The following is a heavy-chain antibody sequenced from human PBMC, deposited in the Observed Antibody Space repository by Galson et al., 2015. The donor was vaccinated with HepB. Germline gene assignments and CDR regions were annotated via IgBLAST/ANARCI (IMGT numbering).Heavy chain of an antibody. CDR3: ARHLSGAGAFDI. CDR2: VNTDGSTT. Sequence: SLRLSCAASGFTFINYWMHWVRQAPGKGLVWVSRVNTDGSTTACADSVKGRFTISKDNPKNTLYLQMNSLRAEDTAVYYCARHLSGAGAFDIWGQGTMVTVSS. CDR1: GFTFINYW. D-gene: IGHD6-19*01. V-gene: IGHV3-74*01. J-gene: IGHJ3*02.